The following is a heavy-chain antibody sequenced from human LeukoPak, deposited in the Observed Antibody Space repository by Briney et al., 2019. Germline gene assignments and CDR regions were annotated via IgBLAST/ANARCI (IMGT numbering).Heavy chain of an antibody. CDR1: GGSIDNHY. D-gene: IGHD5-18*01. J-gene: IGHJ4*02. Sequence: PSETLSLTCTVSGGSIDNHYWSWIRQPPGKGLEWIGYIYYSGSTNYNPSFKSRVTISVHTSKNQFSLKLSSVTAADTAVYYCARMDTALVKPLDDWGQGTLVTVSS. V-gene: IGHV4-59*11. CDR3: ARMDTALVKPLDD. CDR2: IYYSGST.